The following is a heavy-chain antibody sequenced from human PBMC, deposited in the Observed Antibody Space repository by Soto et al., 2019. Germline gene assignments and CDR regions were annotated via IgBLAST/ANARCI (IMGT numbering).Heavy chain of an antibody. D-gene: IGHD2-8*02. CDR1: GGSISSGDYY. Sequence: PSETLSLTCTVAGGSISSGDYYWSWIRQPPGKGLEWIGYIYYSGSTYYNLSLKSRVTISVDTSKNQFSLKLTSVTAADTAVYYCARDKITGLFDYWGQGTLVTAPQ. V-gene: IGHV4-30-4*01. CDR2: IYYSGST. J-gene: IGHJ4*02. CDR3: ARDKITGLFDY.